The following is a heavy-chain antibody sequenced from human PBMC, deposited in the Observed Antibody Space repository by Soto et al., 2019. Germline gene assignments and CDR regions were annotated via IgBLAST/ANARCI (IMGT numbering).Heavy chain of an antibody. Sequence: GGSLRLSCAASGFTFSSYSMNWVRQAPGKGLEWVSYISSSSSTIYYADSVKGRFTISRDNAKNSLYLQMNSLRAEDTAVYYCARDLEYFAPWAYWGGGTLVPVSP. CDR1: GFTFSSYS. D-gene: IGHD3-9*01. CDR2: ISSSSSTI. CDR3: ARDLEYFAPWAY. V-gene: IGHV3-48*01. J-gene: IGHJ4*02.